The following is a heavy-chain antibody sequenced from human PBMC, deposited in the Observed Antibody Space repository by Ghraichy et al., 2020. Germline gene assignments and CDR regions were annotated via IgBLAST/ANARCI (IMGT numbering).Heavy chain of an antibody. CDR2: IHHSGTT. V-gene: IGHV4-39*02. CDR1: GASINSGSYY. CDR3: ARDHQLQPYAYYYGMDV. D-gene: IGHD3-16*01. J-gene: IGHJ6*02. Sequence: SETLSLTCTVSGASINSGSYYWVWIRQPPGKGLEWIGSIHHSGTTYFNPSLKSRVIISVDMPKNQFSLHLTSVTAADTALYFCARDHQLQPYAYYYGMDVWGQGTTVTVSS.